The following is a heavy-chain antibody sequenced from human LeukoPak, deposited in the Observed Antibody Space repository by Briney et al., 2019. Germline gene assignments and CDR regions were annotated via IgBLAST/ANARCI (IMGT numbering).Heavy chain of an antibody. CDR2: ISSSSSYI. Sequence: PGGSLRLSCAASGFTFSSYSMNWVRQAPGKGLEWVSSISSSSSYIYYADSVKGRFTVSRDNSKNTLYLQMNNLQPEDTALYYCAKEHITGWSNLDSWGQGTLVAVSS. V-gene: IGHV3-21*01. D-gene: IGHD6-19*01. J-gene: IGHJ4*02. CDR1: GFTFSSYS. CDR3: AKEHITGWSNLDS.